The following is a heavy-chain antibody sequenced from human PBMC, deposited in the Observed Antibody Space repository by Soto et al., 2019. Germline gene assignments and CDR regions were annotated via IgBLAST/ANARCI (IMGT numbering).Heavy chain of an antibody. CDR3: ASIDGDSGYEWVAGTRTDWDY. J-gene: IGHJ4*02. D-gene: IGHD5-12*01. CDR2: INSDGSST. V-gene: IGHV3-74*01. CDR1: GFTFSSYW. Sequence: EVQLVESGGGLVQPGGSLRLSCAASGFTFSSYWMHWVRQAPGKGLVWVSRINSDGSSTSYADSVKGRFTISRDNAKNTLYLQMNSLRAEDTAVYYCASIDGDSGYEWVAGTRTDWDYWGQGTLVTVSS.